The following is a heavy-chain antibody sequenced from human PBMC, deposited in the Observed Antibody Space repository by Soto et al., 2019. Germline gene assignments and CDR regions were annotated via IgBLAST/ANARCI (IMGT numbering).Heavy chain of an antibody. CDR1: GGSISSYY. CDR3: ARDTVGGPNYYYYYGMDV. V-gene: IGHV4-59*01. D-gene: IGHD1-26*01. Sequence: SETLSLTCTVSGGSISSYYWSWIRQPPGKGLEWIGYIYYSGSTNYNPSLKSRVTISVDTSKNQFSLKLSSVTAADTAVYYCARDTVGGPNYYYYYGMDVWGQGTTVTVSS. J-gene: IGHJ6*02. CDR2: IYYSGST.